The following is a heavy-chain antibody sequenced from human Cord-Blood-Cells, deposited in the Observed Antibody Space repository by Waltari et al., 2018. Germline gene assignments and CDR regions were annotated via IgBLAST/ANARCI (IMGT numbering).Heavy chain of an antibody. Sequence: QVQLVQSGAEVKKPEPSVKVSCKASGGTFSSYAISWVRQAPGQGLEWMGGIIPIFGTASYAQKFQGRVTITADESTSTAYMELSSLISEDTAVYYCAGGGAGASLDAFDIWGQGTMVTVSS. CDR3: AGGGAGASLDAFDI. CDR2: IIPIFGTA. D-gene: IGHD1-26*01. CDR1: GGTFSSYA. V-gene: IGHV1-69*01. J-gene: IGHJ3*02.